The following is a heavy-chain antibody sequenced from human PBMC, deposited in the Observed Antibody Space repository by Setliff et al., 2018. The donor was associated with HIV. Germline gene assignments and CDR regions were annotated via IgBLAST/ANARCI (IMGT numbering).Heavy chain of an antibody. CDR2: IGNSGRPI. D-gene: IGHD1-26*01. CDR3: ARDDNLGGIDY. V-gene: IGHV3-48*03. J-gene: IGHJ4*02. Sequence: PGGSLRLSCAASGFTFDTYEMNWVRQVPGKGLECVSSIGNSGRPIYYADSVKGRFTISRDNAKNLMYLQMNGLRAEDTAVYYCARDDNLGGIDYWGQGTLVTVSS. CDR1: GFTFDTYE.